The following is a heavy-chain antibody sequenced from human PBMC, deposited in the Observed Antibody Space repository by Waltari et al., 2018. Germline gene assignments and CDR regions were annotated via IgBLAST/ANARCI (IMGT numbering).Heavy chain of an antibody. V-gene: IGHV3-7*01. CDR2: INQDGSWT. CDR1: GFILAGSF. Sequence: EVQLVESGGGLVQPGGSLGLPCLASGFILAGSFMTWVRQAPGKGLEWVANINQDGSWTYYLDSVKGRFTISKDNAKNSLYLQMNSLRGEDTAVYYCAGLGISGTSNWFDPWGQGTLVTVSS. D-gene: IGHD1-7*01. J-gene: IGHJ5*02. CDR3: AGLGISGTSNWFDP.